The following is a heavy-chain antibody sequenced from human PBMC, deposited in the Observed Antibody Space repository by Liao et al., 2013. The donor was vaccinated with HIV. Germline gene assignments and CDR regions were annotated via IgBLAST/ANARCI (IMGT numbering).Heavy chain of an antibody. CDR3: ARDLPPNY. CDR1: GGSTSSYY. V-gene: IGHV4-59*01. J-gene: IGHJ4*01. CDR2: VSYSGNT. Sequence: QVQLQESGPGLVKPSETLSLTCTVSGGSTSSYYWSWIRQSPGKGLEWIGFVSYSGNTNYNPSLKSRVTISVDTSKNQFSLNLHSVTAADTAIYYCARDLPPNYWGQEPWSPSPQ.